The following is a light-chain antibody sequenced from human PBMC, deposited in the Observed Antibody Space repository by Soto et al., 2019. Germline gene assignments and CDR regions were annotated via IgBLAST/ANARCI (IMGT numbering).Light chain of an antibody. CDR2: SNN. Sequence: QSVLTQPPSASGTPGQRVTISCSGSSSNIVSNYVYWYQQLPGTAPKLLIYSNNQRPSGVPDRFSGSKSGTSASLAISGLRSEDEADYYCAAWDDSLSGRVFGTGTKVTVL. CDR1: SSNIVSNY. J-gene: IGLJ1*01. CDR3: AAWDDSLSGRV. V-gene: IGLV1-47*02.